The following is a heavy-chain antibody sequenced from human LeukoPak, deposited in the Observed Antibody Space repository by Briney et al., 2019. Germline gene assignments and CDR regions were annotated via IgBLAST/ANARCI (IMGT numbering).Heavy chain of an antibody. V-gene: IGHV3-23*01. D-gene: IGHD3-10*01. Sequence: GGSLRLSCAASGFTFSSYTMSWVRQAPGKGLEWVSTITTSDGNTYYADSVKGRFTVSRDNSKNTLFLQMSSLRAEDTAAYYCAKGSAAVRPYYFDYWGQGTLVTVSS. CDR1: GFTFSSYT. CDR2: ITTSDGNT. CDR3: AKGSAAVRPYYFDY. J-gene: IGHJ4*02.